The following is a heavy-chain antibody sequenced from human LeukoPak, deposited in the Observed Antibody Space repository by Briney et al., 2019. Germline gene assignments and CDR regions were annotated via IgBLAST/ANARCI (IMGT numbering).Heavy chain of an antibody. D-gene: IGHD3-9*01. Sequence: GESLKISCKGSGYSFTSYWIGWVRQMHGKVLEWMGIIYPGDSDTRYSPFFQGQVTISADKSISTAYLQWSSLKASDTAMYYCARQKGRYYDILTGYYSDYYYGMDVWGKGTTVTVSS. CDR3: ARQKGRYYDILTGYYSDYYYGMDV. V-gene: IGHV5-51*01. CDR1: GYSFTSYW. CDR2: IYPGDSDT. J-gene: IGHJ6*04.